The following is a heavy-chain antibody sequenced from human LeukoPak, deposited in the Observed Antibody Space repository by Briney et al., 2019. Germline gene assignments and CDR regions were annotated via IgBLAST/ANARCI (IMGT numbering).Heavy chain of an antibody. J-gene: IGHJ3*02. CDR1: GGSLPGYH. V-gene: IGHV4-4*08. CDR3: ARRNDFDI. CDR2: IYSNEAT. Sequence: SETLSLTCTVSGGSLPGYHWSWIRQPPGQGLEWIGYIYSNEATQYKPSLKSRVTISADTSKNQFSLKLTSVSAADTAIYYCARRNDFDIWGQGTMVTVSS.